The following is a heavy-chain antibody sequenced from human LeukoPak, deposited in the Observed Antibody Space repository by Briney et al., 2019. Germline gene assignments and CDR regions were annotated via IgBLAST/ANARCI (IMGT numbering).Heavy chain of an antibody. J-gene: IGHJ6*02. CDR2: IRGSGGST. D-gene: IGHD2-8*01. CDR1: GFIVNSYV. CDR3: AKDMGYFTGMDV. Sequence: RPGGSLRLSCAASGFIVNSYVMSWVRQAPGKGLEWVSLIRGSGGSTYYADSVRGRFTISRDNSKNTLYLQMNSLRAEDTAVYYCAKDMGYFTGMDVWGQGTTVTVSS. V-gene: IGHV3-23*01.